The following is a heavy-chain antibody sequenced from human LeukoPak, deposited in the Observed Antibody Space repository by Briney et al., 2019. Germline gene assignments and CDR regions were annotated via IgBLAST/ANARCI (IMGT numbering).Heavy chain of an antibody. D-gene: IGHD3-10*01. J-gene: IGHJ5*02. CDR1: GGSISASSHY. Sequence: PSENLSLTSSVSGGSISASSHYWAWARQPPGKGLEWIGSVYYTGSIIWNASLKSRVTISVDLSKSCLLLTLSSVTSADAGFFFFARLDYRAWFDPWGQGSLVTVSP. CDR2: VYYTGSI. V-gene: IGHV4-39*01. CDR3: ARLDYRAWFDP.